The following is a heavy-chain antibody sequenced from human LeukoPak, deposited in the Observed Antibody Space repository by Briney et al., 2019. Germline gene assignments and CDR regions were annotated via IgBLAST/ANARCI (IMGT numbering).Heavy chain of an antibody. Sequence: SVKVSCKASGGTFSSYAISWVRRAPGQGLEWMGGIIPIFGTANYAQKFQGRVTITADESTSTAYMELSSLRSEDTAVYYCARLLRYFDWLLGHLYYYGMDVWGQGTTVTVSS. CDR2: IIPIFGTA. J-gene: IGHJ6*02. D-gene: IGHD3-9*01. CDR3: ARLLRYFDWLLGHLYYYGMDV. V-gene: IGHV1-69*13. CDR1: GGTFSSYA.